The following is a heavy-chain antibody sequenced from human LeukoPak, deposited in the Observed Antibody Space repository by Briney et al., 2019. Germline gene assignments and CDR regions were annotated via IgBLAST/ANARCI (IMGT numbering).Heavy chain of an antibody. D-gene: IGHD3-10*01. J-gene: IGHJ3*02. CDR3: AREGVNMVTRDAFDI. Sequence: ASVKVSCKASGYTFTSYGISWVRQAPGQGLEWMGWISGYSGNTNYAQKVLGRVTMTTDTSTNTVYMELRSLRYDDTAVYYCAREGVNMVTRDAFDIWGQGTMVTVSS. CDR2: ISGYSGNT. V-gene: IGHV1-18*01. CDR1: GYTFTSYG.